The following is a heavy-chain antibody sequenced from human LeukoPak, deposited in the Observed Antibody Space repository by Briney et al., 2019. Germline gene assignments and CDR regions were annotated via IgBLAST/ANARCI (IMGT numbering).Heavy chain of an antibody. Sequence: GSSVKVSCKASGGTFSSYAISWVRQAPGQGFEWMGGIIPIFGTANYAQKFQGRVTITTDESTSTAYMELSSLRSEDTAVYYCAREVAQYSSSSRGSYYFDYWGQGTLVTVSS. CDR2: IIPIFGTA. J-gene: IGHJ4*02. D-gene: IGHD6-6*01. V-gene: IGHV1-69*05. CDR1: GGTFSSYA. CDR3: AREVAQYSSSSRGSYYFDY.